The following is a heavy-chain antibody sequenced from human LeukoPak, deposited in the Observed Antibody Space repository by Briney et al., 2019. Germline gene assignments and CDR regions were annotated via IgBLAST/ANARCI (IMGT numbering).Heavy chain of an antibody. CDR2: ISFDGSDK. J-gene: IGHJ4*02. Sequence: GGSLRLSCAASGFSFSSFAMHWVRQASGKGLEWVTVISFDGSDKFYTDSVKGRFTISRENSKNTLYLQMNNLTAEDTAVYYCAKVGIRTASDNWGQGTLVSVSS. CDR3: AKVGIRTASDN. V-gene: IGHV3-30*04. D-gene: IGHD1-14*01. CDR1: GFSFSSFA.